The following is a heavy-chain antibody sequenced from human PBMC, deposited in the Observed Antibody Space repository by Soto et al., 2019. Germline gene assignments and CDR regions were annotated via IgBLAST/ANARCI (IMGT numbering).Heavy chain of an antibody. J-gene: IGHJ4*02. D-gene: IGHD2-2*01. CDR2: ISSSSSYI. CDR1: GFSFSSYS. Sequence: EVQLVESGGGLVKPGGSLRLSCAASGFSFSSYSMNWVRQAPGKGLEWVSSISSSSSYIYHADSVKGRFTISRVNAKNALFLQINTLRAEDTAVYYGAPVRCSSTSGFAFGVGGRGTLVTVSS. CDR3: APVRCSSTSGFAFGV. V-gene: IGHV3-21*01.